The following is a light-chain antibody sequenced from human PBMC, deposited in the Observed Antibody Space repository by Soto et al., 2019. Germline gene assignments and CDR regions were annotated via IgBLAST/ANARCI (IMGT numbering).Light chain of an antibody. CDR2: DVS. V-gene: IGLV2-11*01. J-gene: IGLJ2*01. Sequence: QSALTQPRSVSGSPGQSVTISCTGTSSDVGAYDYVSWYQQDPGKAPKVLTYDVSERPSGVPDRFSGSKSDNTASLTISGLQAEDEADYYCSSYAGSYTFVVFGGGTKLTVL. CDR3: SSYAGSYTFVV. CDR1: SSDVGAYDY.